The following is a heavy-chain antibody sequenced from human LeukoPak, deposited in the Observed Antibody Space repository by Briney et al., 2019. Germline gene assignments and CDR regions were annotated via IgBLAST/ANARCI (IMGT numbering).Heavy chain of an antibody. Sequence: PGGSLRLSCAASGFTFSDYYMSWIRQAPGKELDWVSCIRSSSSYTNYADSVKGRFTISRDNAKNSLYLQMNSLRAEDTAVYYCARVDAAARTWGQGTLVTVSA. CDR2: IRSSSSYT. D-gene: IGHD6-13*01. V-gene: IGHV3-11*05. CDR1: GFTFSDYY. J-gene: IGHJ5*02. CDR3: ARVDAAART.